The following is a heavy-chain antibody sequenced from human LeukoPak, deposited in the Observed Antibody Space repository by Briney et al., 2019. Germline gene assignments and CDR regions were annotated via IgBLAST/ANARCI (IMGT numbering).Heavy chain of an antibody. V-gene: IGHV1-69*13. J-gene: IGHJ5*02. D-gene: IGHD1-26*01. CDR2: IIPIFGTA. CDR3: ARDAIEGATSWYNWFDP. CDR1: GGTFRNHA. Sequence: GASVKVSCKASGGTFRNHAISWVRQAPGQGLEWMGGIIPIFGTANYAQKFQGRVTITADESTSTAYMELSSLRSEDTAVYYCARDAIEGATSWYNWFDPWGQGTLVTVSS.